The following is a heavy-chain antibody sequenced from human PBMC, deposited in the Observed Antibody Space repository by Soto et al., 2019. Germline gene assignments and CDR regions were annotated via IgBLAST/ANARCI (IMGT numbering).Heavy chain of an antibody. CDR2: FDPEDGET. V-gene: IGHV1-24*01. CDR3: ATDSRAGLQKDYYYYYMDV. D-gene: IGHD4-4*01. CDR1: GYTLTELS. J-gene: IGHJ6*03. Sequence: ASVKVSCKVSGYTLTELSMHWVRQAPGKGLEWMGGFDPEDGETIYAQKFQGRVTMTEDTSTDTAYMELSSLRSEDTAVYYCATDSRAGLQKDYYYYYMDVWGKGTTVTVSS.